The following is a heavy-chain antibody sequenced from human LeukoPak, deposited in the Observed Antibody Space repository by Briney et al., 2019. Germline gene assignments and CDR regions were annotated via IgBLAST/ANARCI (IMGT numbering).Heavy chain of an antibody. Sequence: GGSLRLSCAASGFTFSSYGMHWVRQAPGKVVEWVAVISYDGSNKYYADSVKGRFTISRDNSKNTLYLQMNSLRAEDTAVYYCAKEVFGVVIIGIDYWGQGTLVTVSS. V-gene: IGHV3-30*18. CDR2: ISYDGSNK. D-gene: IGHD3-3*01. CDR1: GFTFSSYG. J-gene: IGHJ4*02. CDR3: AKEVFGVVIIGIDY.